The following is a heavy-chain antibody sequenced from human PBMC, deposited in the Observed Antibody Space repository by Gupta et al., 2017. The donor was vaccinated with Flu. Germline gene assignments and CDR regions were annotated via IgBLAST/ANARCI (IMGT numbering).Heavy chain of an antibody. Sequence: QLQLQESGPGLVKPSETLSLTCTVSGGSISSSSYYWGWIRQPPGKGLEWIGSIYYSGSTYYNPSLKSRVTISVDTSKNQFSLKLSSVTAADTAVYYCARFRYYYDSSGHNYFDYWGQGTLVTVSS. V-gene: IGHV4-39*01. CDR3: ARFRYYYDSSGHNYFDY. D-gene: IGHD3-22*01. CDR1: GGSISSSSYY. J-gene: IGHJ4*02. CDR2: IYYSGST.